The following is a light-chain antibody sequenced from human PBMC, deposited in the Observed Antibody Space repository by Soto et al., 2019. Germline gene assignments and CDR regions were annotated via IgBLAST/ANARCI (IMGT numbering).Light chain of an antibody. CDR1: SRDVGGYNY. Sequence: HSVLTQPAPVSGSPGQSITISCTGTSRDVGGYNYVSLYQHEPGKAPKLMIYEVSSRPSGGSDRSSGSKSGNTASLTISGLQAEDEADYYCSSYTSSNTLVFGTGTKVTVL. CDR3: SSYTSSNTLV. CDR2: EVS. J-gene: IGLJ1*01. V-gene: IGLV2-14*01.